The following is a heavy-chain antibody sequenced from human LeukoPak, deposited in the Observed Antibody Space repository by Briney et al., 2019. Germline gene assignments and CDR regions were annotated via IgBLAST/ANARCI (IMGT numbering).Heavy chain of an antibody. CDR3: ARDNTMSSGWYDY. J-gene: IGHJ4*02. CDR2: IWYDGSNK. CDR1: GFNFRSYG. V-gene: IGHV3-33*01. D-gene: IGHD6-19*01. Sequence: GGSLRLSCAASGFNFRSYGMHWVRQAPGKGLEWVAVIWYDGSNKYYADSVKGRFTISRDNSKSTLYLQMNSLRAEDTAVYYCARDNTMSSGWYDYWGQGTLVTVSS.